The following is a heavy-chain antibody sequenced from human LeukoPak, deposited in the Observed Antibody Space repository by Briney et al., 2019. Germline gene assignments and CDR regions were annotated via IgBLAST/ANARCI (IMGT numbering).Heavy chain of an antibody. CDR3: ARDSSYYYDSSGYFDY. J-gene: IGHJ4*02. V-gene: IGHV1-46*01. Sequence: ASVKVSCKASGYTFTSYCMHWVRQAPGQGLEWMGIINPSGGSTSYAQKFQGRVTMTRDTSTSTVYMELSSLRSEDTAVYYCARDSSYYYDSSGYFDYWGQGTLVTVSS. D-gene: IGHD3-22*01. CDR1: GYTFTSYC. CDR2: INPSGGST.